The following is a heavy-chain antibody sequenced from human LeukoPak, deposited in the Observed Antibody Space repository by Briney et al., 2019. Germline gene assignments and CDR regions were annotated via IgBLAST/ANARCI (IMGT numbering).Heavy chain of an antibody. D-gene: IGHD4-17*01. J-gene: IGHJ5*02. V-gene: IGHV4-39*07. CDR3: ASVYGAAHNWFDP. CDR1: GGSISSSSYY. CDR2: IYYSGST. Sequence: PSETLSLTCTVSGGSISSSSYYWGWIRQPPGKGLEWIGSIYYSGSTYYNPSLKSRVTISVDTSKNQFSLKLSSVTAADTAVYYCASVYGAAHNWFDPWGQGTLVTVSS.